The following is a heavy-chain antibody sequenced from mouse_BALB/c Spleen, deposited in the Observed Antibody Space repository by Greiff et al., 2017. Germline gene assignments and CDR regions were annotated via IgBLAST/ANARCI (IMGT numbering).Heavy chain of an antibody. CDR2: IYPGDGDT. CDR3: AREGGRDWYFDV. Sequence: QVQLKESGAELARPGASVKLSCKASGYTFTSYWMQWVKQRPGQGLEWIGAIYPGDGDTRYTQKFKGKATLTADKSSSTAYMQLSSLASEDSAVYYCAREGGRDWYFDVWGAGTTVTVSS. CDR1: GYTFTSYW. V-gene: IGHV1-87*01. D-gene: IGHD3-3*01. J-gene: IGHJ1*01.